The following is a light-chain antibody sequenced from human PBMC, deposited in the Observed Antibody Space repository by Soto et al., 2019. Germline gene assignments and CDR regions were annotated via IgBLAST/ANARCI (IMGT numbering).Light chain of an antibody. CDR3: SSYAGSSNV. CDR1: SRDIGGYDF. Sequence: QSVLTQPPSASGSPGQAVTISCTGTSRDIGGYDFVSWYQVRPGEAPQLIIYNVNGRPSGVPRRFSGSKSGNTASLTVSGLQAEDEADYYCSSYAGSSNVFGTGTKV. V-gene: IGLV2-8*01. CDR2: NVN. J-gene: IGLJ1*01.